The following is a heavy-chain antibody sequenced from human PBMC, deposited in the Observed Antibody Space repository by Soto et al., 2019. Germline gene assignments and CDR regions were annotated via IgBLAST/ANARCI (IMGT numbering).Heavy chain of an antibody. Sequence: GGSLRLSCAASGFTFSSYGMHWVRQAPGKGLEWVAVISYDGSNKYYADSVKGRFTISRDNSKNTLYLQMNSLRAEDTAVYYCAKDVVDYAHNWFDPWGQGTLVTVSS. CDR1: GFTFSSYG. D-gene: IGHD4-17*01. V-gene: IGHV3-30*18. CDR2: ISYDGSNK. J-gene: IGHJ5*02. CDR3: AKDVVDYAHNWFDP.